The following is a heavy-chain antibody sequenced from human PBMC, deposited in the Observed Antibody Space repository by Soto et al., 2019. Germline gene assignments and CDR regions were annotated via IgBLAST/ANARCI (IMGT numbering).Heavy chain of an antibody. V-gene: IGHV5-51*01. D-gene: IGHD4-17*01. CDR3: VATYGDYLDY. Sequence: YWIGWVRQMPGKGLEWMAIIYPDDSDSRYSPSFQGQVTISADKSISTAYLQWNSLKASDTAIYYCVATYGDYLDYWGQGTLVTVSS. CDR1: YW. CDR2: IYPDDSDS. J-gene: IGHJ4*02.